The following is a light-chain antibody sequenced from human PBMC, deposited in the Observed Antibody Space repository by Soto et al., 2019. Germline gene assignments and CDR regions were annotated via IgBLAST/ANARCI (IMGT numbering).Light chain of an antibody. Sequence: EKVMTQSPATLSVSPGERATLSCRASQNVKTRLAWYQQKPGQAPRLLIYDAFTRATGIPARFSGSASGTELTLTISSLQSADFAVYYCQQYDEWPLTFGGGTKVEIK. CDR2: DAF. CDR1: QNVKTR. J-gene: IGKJ4*01. CDR3: QQYDEWPLT. V-gene: IGKV3-15*01.